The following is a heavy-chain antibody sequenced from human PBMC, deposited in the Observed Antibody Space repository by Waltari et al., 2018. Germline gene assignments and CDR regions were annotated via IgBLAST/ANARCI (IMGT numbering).Heavy chain of an antibody. J-gene: IGHJ4*02. V-gene: IGHV3-23*03. Sequence: EVQLLESGGGLVQPGGSLRLSCAASGFTFSSYAMRWVRQAPGKGLEWVSVIYSGGSSTYYADSVKGRFTISRDNSKNTLYLQMNSLRAEDTAVYYCAKCGSGWYYFDYWGQGTLVTVSS. D-gene: IGHD6-19*01. CDR3: AKCGSGWYYFDY. CDR2: IYSGGSST. CDR1: GFTFSSYA.